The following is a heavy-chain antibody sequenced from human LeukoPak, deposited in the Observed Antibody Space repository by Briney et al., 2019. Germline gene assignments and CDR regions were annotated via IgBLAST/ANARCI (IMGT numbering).Heavy chain of an antibody. CDR2: TYYRSRWYN. V-gene: IGHV6-1*01. D-gene: IGHD6-19*01. CDR1: GDSVSSSTAT. J-gene: IGHJ4*02. CDR3: VRGIGDSGWYWVDY. Sequence: SQTLSLTCAISGDSVSSSTATWDWIRQSPSRGLEWLGRTYYRSRWYNDHALSVKSRISINPDTSKNQFSLQLSSVTPEDTAIYYCVRGIGDSGWYWVDYWGQGSLVTVSS.